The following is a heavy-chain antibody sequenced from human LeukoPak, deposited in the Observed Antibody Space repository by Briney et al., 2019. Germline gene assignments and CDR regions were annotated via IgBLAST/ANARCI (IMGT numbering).Heavy chain of an antibody. CDR3: ASLTGYSSSWNFDY. V-gene: IGHV4-39*07. D-gene: IGHD6-13*01. CDR2: IYYSGNT. CDR1: GVSISSSNSY. J-gene: IGHJ4*02. Sequence: SETLSLTCTVSGVSISSSNSYWGWIRQPPGKGLEWIGSIYYSGNTYYNASLKSQVPISIDTSKNQFSLRLTSVTAADTAVYYCASLTGYSSSWNFDYWGQGTLVTVSS.